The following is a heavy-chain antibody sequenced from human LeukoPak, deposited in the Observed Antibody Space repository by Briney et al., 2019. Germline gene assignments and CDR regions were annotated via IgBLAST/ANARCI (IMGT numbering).Heavy chain of an antibody. V-gene: IGHV4-59*08. Sequence: KASETLSLTCTVSGGSISSYYWSWIRQPPGKGLEWIAYISDIGSINYNPSLKSRVTISLDTSKNQFSLKLSSETAADTAVYYCAGHHPRNTVDFWGQGTLATVSS. CDR3: AGHHPRNTVDF. J-gene: IGHJ4*02. CDR2: ISDIGSI. D-gene: IGHD2/OR15-2a*01. CDR1: GGSISSYY.